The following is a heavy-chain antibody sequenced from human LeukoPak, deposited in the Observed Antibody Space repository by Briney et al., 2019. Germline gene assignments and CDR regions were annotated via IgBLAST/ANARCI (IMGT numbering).Heavy chain of an antibody. CDR2: ISSSSSYI. CDR3: ACYGSGSYYTFDY. V-gene: IGHV3-21*01. CDR1: GFTFSSYS. D-gene: IGHD3-10*01. Sequence: GGSLRLSCAASGFTFSSYSMNWVRQAPGKGLEWVSSISSSSSYIYYADSVKGRFTISRDNAKNSLYLQMNSLRAEDTAVYYCACYGSGSYYTFDYWGQGTLVTVSS. J-gene: IGHJ4*02.